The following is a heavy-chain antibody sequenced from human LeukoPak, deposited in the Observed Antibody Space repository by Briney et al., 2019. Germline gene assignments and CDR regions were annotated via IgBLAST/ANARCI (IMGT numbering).Heavy chain of an antibody. J-gene: IGHJ4*02. CDR3: ARQEGLYEFDY. D-gene: IGHD2-8*01. Sequence: SETLSLTCTVSGGSISSNSHYWGWIRRPPGKGLEWIGSIHYRGTTYYNPSLKSRVTISVDTSTNHFSLRLSSVTAADTAVYHCARQEGLYEFDYWGQGTLVTVSS. V-gene: IGHV4-39*01. CDR1: GGSISSNSHY. CDR2: IHYRGTT.